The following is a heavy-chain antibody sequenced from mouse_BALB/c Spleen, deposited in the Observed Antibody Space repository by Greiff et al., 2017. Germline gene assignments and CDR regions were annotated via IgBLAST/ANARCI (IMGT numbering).Heavy chain of an antibody. V-gene: IGHV10S3*01. CDR3: VRDGGGY. CDR2: IRSKSNNYAT. J-gene: IGHJ2*01. Sequence: DAGGGLVQPKGSLKLSCAASGFTFNTNAMNWVRQAPGKGLEWVARIRSKSNNYATYYADSVKDRFTISRDDSQSMLYLQMNNLKTEDTAMYYCVRDGGGYWGQGTTLTVSS. CDR1: GFTFNTNA.